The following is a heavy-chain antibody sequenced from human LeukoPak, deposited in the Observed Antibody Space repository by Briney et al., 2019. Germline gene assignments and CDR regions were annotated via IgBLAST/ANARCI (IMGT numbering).Heavy chain of an antibody. J-gene: IGHJ1*01. CDR3: ARGLYYGGNLGFQH. V-gene: IGHV4-34*01. CDR1: GDSISNYY. Sequence: SETLSLTCTVSGDSISNYYWSWIRQPPGKGLEWIGEINHSGSTNYNPSLKSRVTISVDTSKNQFSLKLSSVTAADTAVYYCARGLYYGGNLGFQHWGQGTLVTVSS. CDR2: INHSGST. D-gene: IGHD4-23*01.